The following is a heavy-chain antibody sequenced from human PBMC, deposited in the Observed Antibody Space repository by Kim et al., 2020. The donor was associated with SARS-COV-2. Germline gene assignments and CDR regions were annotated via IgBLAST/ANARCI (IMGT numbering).Heavy chain of an antibody. J-gene: IGHJ4*02. V-gene: IGHV4-31*02. CDR3: ARTFTTTSSGFDY. D-gene: IGHD3-22*01. Sequence: YNPSLKSRVTISVDTSKNQFSLKLSSVTAADTAVYYCARTFTTTSSGFDYWGQGTLVTVSS.